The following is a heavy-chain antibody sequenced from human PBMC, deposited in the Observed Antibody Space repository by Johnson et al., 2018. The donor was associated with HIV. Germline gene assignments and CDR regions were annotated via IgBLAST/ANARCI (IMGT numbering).Heavy chain of an antibody. D-gene: IGHD3-16*01. CDR3: AKDGPFGGSFRADAFDI. CDR1: GFTFDDYG. CDR2: INWNGGST. Sequence: VQLVESGGGVVRPGGSLRLSCAASGFTFDDYGMSWVRQAPGKGLEWVSGINWNGGSTGYADSVKGRFTISRDNSKNTLYLQMNSLRAEDTAVYYCAKDGPFGGSFRADAFDIWGQGTMVTVSS. V-gene: IGHV3-20*04. J-gene: IGHJ3*02.